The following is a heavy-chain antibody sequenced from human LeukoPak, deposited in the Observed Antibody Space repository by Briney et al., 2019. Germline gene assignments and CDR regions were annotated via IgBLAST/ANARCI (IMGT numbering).Heavy chain of an antibody. V-gene: IGHV3-9*01. CDR1: GFTFDDYA. D-gene: IGHD3-10*01. J-gene: IGHJ4*02. CDR3: AKDIFTMVRGVVDY. Sequence: GGSLRLSRAASGFTFDDYAMHWVRQAPGKGLEWVSGISWNSGSIGYADSVKGRFTISRDNAKNSLYLQMSSLRAEDTALYYCAKDIFTMVRGVVDYWGQGTLVTVSS. CDR2: ISWNSGSI.